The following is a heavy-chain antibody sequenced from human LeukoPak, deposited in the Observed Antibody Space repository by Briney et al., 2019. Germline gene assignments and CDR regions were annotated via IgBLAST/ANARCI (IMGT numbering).Heavy chain of an antibody. Sequence: ASVKVSCKASGYTFTSYWIGWVRHMPGKGREWMGIVCPGDSDTRYSPSFQGQVTISADKSTSSAYLQWSSLKASDTPKYYCARRRFPAVMSGPATNWFAPWGQGNLVTVSS. J-gene: IGHJ5*02. CDR3: ARRRFPAVMSGPATNWFAP. CDR1: GYTFTSYW. V-gene: IGHV5-51*01. CDR2: VCPGDSDT. D-gene: IGHD2-2*01.